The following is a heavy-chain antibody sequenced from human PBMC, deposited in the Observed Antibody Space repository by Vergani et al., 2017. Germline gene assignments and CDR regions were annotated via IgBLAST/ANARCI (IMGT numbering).Heavy chain of an antibody. V-gene: IGHV4-39*01. CDR3: ARHLAYCGGDCYPCYYGMDV. D-gene: IGHD2-21*02. J-gene: IGHJ6*02. CDR1: GGSISSSSYY. Sequence: QVQLHESGPGLVKPSETLSLTCTVSGGSISSSSYYWGWIRQPPGKGLEWIGSIYYSGSTYYNPSLKSRVTISVDTSKNQFSLKLSSVTAADTAVYYCARHLAYCGGDCYPCYYGMDVWGQGTTVTVSS. CDR2: IYYSGST.